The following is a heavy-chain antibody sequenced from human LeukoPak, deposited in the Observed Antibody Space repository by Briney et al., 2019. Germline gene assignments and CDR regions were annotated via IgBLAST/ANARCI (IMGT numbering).Heavy chain of an antibody. CDR1: GGSISSSSYY. V-gene: IGHV4-39*01. D-gene: IGHD3-10*01. Sequence: PSETLSLTCTVSGGSISSSSYYWGWIRQPPGKGLEWIGSIYYSGSTYYNPSLKSRVTISVDTSKNQFPLKLSSVTAAATAVYYCAGQLAPVGRPRSGNFFDYWGQGTLVTVSS. CDR3: AGQLAPVGRPRSGNFFDY. CDR2: IYYSGST. J-gene: IGHJ4*02.